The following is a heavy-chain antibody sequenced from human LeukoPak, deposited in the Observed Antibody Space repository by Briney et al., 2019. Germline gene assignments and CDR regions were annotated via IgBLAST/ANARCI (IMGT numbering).Heavy chain of an antibody. CDR1: GFTFSDFY. CDR2: ISSNGRSI. V-gene: IGHV3-11*01. J-gene: IGHJ4*02. Sequence: GGSLRLSCAASGFTFSDFYMGWIRQAPGKGLEWVSYISSNGRSIYYADSVKGRFTMSRDNAKKSLYLQMNSLRAEDVALYYCTRSTGWYNYFDYWGQGALVTVSS. CDR3: TRSTGWYNYFDY. D-gene: IGHD6-19*01.